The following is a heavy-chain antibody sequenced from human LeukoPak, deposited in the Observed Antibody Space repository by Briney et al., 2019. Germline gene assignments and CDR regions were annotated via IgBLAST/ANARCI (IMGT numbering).Heavy chain of an antibody. CDR1: GGSISSYY. CDR3: ARETSQKGAHYMDV. J-gene: IGHJ6*03. Sequence: SETLSLTCTVSGGSISSYYWSWIRQPPGKGLEWIGYIYYSGSTNYNPSLKSRVTISVDTSKNQFSLKLTSVTVADTAVYYCARETSQKGAHYMDVWGKGTTVTISS. CDR2: IYYSGST. D-gene: IGHD3-16*01. V-gene: IGHV4-59*01.